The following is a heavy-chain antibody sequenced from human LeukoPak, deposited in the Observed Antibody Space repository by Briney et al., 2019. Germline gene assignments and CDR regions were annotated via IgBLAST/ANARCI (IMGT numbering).Heavy chain of an antibody. D-gene: IGHD3-10*01. V-gene: IGHV1-2*02. CDR1: GYTFTGYY. J-gene: IGHJ4*02. CDR3: AAEGWFGELLFDY. CDR2: INPNSGGT. Sequence: ASVKVSCKASGYTFTGYYMHWVRQAPGQGLEWMGWINPNSGGTNYAQKFQGRVTMTRDTSISTAYMELSRLRSDDTAVYYCAAEGWFGELLFDYWGQGTLVTVSS.